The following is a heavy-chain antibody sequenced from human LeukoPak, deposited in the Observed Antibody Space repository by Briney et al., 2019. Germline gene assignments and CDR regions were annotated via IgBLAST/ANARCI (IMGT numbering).Heavy chain of an antibody. CDR1: GYTFTGYY. V-gene: IGHV1-2*02. D-gene: IGHD1-26*01. CDR3: ARVQNNGSLFGAPDAFDI. CDR2: ISPNSGGT. J-gene: IGHJ3*02. Sequence: ASVKVSCKASGYTFTGYYMHWVRQAPGQGLEWMGWISPNSGGTDYAQNFQGRVTMTRDTSISTIYMEVSRLRSDDTAVYYCARVQNNGSLFGAPDAFDIWGQGTMVTVSS.